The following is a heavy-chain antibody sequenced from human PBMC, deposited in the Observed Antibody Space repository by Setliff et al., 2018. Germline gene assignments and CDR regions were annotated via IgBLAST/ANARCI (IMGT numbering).Heavy chain of an antibody. D-gene: IGHD3-16*01. CDR1: GFSFNGYA. CDR3: ARVGVFGGGYFDF. V-gene: IGHV3-48*01. J-gene: IGHJ4*02. Sequence: AGGSLRLSCAASGFSFNGYAMNWVRQAPGRGLEWVSYISSTSSSIYYADSVKGRFTISRDNAKNSLYLQMDSLRAEDTAVYYCARVGVFGGGYFDFWGQGTLVTVSS. CDR2: ISSTSSSI.